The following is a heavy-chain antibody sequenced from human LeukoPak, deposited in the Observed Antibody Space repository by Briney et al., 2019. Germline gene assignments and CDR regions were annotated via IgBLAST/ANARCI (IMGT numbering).Heavy chain of an antibody. CDR1: GGSISSGSYY. CDR3: ARDLLWFGELENYYYGMDV. D-gene: IGHD3-10*01. Sequence: SQTLSLTCTVSGGSISSGSYYWSWIRQPAGKGLELIGRIDTSGSTNYNTYIKSRVTISVDTSKTRFYLKLSSVTAADTAVYYCARDLLWFGELENYYYGMDVWGQGTTVTVSS. V-gene: IGHV4-61*02. CDR2: IDTSGST. J-gene: IGHJ6*02.